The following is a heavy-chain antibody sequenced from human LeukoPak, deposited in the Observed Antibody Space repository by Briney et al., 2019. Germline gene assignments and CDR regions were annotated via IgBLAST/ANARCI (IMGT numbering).Heavy chain of an antibody. V-gene: IGHV1-18*01. CDR1: GYTFTSYG. CDR3: AREGYCSSTSCYYYYYMDV. CDR2: ISAYNGNT. Sequence: GASVKVSCKASGYTFTSYGISWVRQAPGQGLEWMGWISAYNGNTNYAQKLQGRVTMTTDTSTSTAYMELRSLRSDDTAVYYCAREGYCSSTSCYYYYYMDVWGKGTTVTISS. J-gene: IGHJ6*03. D-gene: IGHD2-2*01.